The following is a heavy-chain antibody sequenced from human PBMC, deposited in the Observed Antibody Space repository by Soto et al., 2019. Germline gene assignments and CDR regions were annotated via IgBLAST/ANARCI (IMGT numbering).Heavy chain of an antibody. D-gene: IGHD3-10*01. J-gene: IGHJ4*02. CDR3: ARNRGPYLSYFDY. CDR1: GFTFSSYG. CDR2: ISYDGSNK. Sequence: PGGSLRLSCAASGFTFSSYGMHWVRQAPGKGLEWVAVISYDGSNKYYADSVKGRFTISRDNSKNTLYLQMNSLRAEDTAVYYCARNRGPYLSYFDYWGQGTLVTVSS. V-gene: IGHV3-30*03.